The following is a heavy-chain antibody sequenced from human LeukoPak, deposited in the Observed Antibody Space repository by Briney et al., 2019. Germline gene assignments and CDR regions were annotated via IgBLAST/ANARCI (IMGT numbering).Heavy chain of an antibody. CDR1: GGSFSGYY. Sequence: PSETLSLTCAVYGGSFSGYYWSWIRQPPGKGLEWIGSIYYSGSTYYNPSLKSRVTISVDTSKNQFSLKLSSVTAADTAVYYCARGGAVEMATIAWFDYWGQGTLVTVSS. J-gene: IGHJ4*02. CDR3: ARGGAVEMATIAWFDY. D-gene: IGHD5-24*01. V-gene: IGHV4-34*01. CDR2: IYYSGST.